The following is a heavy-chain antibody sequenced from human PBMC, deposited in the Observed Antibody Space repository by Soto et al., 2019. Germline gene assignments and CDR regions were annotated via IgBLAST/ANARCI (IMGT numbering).Heavy chain of an antibody. J-gene: IGHJ4*02. CDR3: ARDLSLSRLSACGH. CDR1: GYTFTSYG. D-gene: IGHD6-6*01. V-gene: IGHV1-18*01. Sequence: ASLKVSCKTSGYTFTSYGITWVRQAPGQGLKCMGWISNYNGQTINAQNLRDRVTLTTDSSTSTVYMEMRSLRYDDTAFYCCARDLSLSRLSACGHWGPGTLVTVSS. CDR2: ISNYNGQT.